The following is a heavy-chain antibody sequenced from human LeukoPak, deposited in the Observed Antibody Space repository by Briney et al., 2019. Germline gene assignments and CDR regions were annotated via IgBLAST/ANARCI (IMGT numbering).Heavy chain of an antibody. J-gene: IGHJ5*02. V-gene: IGHV3-23*01. CDR3: TTGTRIVGATFRWFDP. CDR2: ISGSGGST. D-gene: IGHD1-26*01. CDR1: GFTFSSYA. Sequence: GGSLRLSCAASGFTFSSYAMSWVRQAPGRGLEWVSAISGSGGSTYYADSVKGRFTISRDNSKNTLYLQMNSPKTEDTAVYYCTTGTRIVGATFRWFDPWGQGTLVTVSS.